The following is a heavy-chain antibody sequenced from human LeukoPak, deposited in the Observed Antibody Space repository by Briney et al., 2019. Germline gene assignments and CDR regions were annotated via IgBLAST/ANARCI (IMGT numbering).Heavy chain of an antibody. CDR3: ARHNRYCSSTSCSYYFDY. Sequence: GRSLRLSCAASGFTFSSYAMHWVRQAPGKGLEWVAVISYDGSNKYYADSVKGRFTISRDNSKNTLYLQMNSLRAEDTAVYYCARHNRYCSSTSCSYYFDYWGQGTLVTVSS. D-gene: IGHD2-2*01. CDR1: GFTFSSYA. J-gene: IGHJ4*02. CDR2: ISYDGSNK. V-gene: IGHV3-30-3*01.